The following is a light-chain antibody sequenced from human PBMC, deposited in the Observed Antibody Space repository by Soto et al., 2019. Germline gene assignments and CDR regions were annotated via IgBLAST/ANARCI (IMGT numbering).Light chain of an antibody. CDR3: QQYDSLPIT. Sequence: DIQMTQSPSSLSASVGDRVTITCQASQDISNYLNWYQQKPGKAPKLLTYDASNLETGVPSRFSGSGSGTDFTVTISSLQPEDIATYYCQQYDSLPITFRQGTRLEIK. V-gene: IGKV1-33*01. CDR1: QDISNY. CDR2: DAS. J-gene: IGKJ5*01.